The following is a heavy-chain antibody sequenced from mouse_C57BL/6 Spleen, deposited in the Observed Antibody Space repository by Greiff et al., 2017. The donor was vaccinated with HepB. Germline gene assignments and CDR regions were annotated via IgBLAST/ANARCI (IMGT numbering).Heavy chain of an antibody. Sequence: QVTLKESGAELVRPGTSVKVSCKASGYAFTNYLIEWVKQRPGQGLEWIGVINPGSGGTNYNEKFKGKATLTADKSSSTAYMQLSSLTSEDSAVYFCARLNGSSYWYFDVWGTGTTVTVSS. CDR1: GYAFTNYL. D-gene: IGHD1-1*01. CDR3: ARLNGSSYWYFDV. J-gene: IGHJ1*03. CDR2: INPGSGGT. V-gene: IGHV1-54*01.